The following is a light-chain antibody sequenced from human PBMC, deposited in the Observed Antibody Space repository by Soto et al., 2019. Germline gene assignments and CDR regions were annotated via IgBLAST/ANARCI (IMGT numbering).Light chain of an antibody. CDR1: SSDVGGYNY. V-gene: IGLV2-14*01. CDR2: EVT. Sequence: QSALTQPASVSGSPGQSITTSCTGTSSDVGGYNYVSWYQQHPGKAPKLIIYEVTNRPSGVSNRFSGSKSGNTASLTISGLQAEDEADYYCNSYTTTSSWVFGGGTKVIVL. J-gene: IGLJ3*02. CDR3: NSYTTTSSWV.